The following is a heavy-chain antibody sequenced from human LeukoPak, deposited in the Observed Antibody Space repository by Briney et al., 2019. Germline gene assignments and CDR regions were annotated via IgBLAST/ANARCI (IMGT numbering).Heavy chain of an antibody. CDR1: GYTFSSYW. Sequence: PGESLRISCKGSGYTFSSYWIGWVRQMPGKGLEWMGIIYPGDSDTRYSPSLQGQVTISVDTSIGTAYPQWSSLKASDTAIYYCARQNDFKLDYWGQGTLVTVSS. D-gene: IGHD3-3*01. V-gene: IGHV5-51*01. CDR2: IYPGDSDT. CDR3: ARQNDFKLDY. J-gene: IGHJ4*02.